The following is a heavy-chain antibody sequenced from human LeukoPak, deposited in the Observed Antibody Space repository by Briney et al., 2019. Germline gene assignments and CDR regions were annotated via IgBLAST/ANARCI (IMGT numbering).Heavy chain of an antibody. CDR3: ARDTAMTTVTTLWFKGYYGMDV. Sequence: SETLSLTCAVYGGSFSGYYWSWIRQPPGKGLEWIGEINHSGSTNYNPSLKSRVTISVDTSKNQFSLKLSSVTAADTAVYYCARDTAMTTVTTLWFKGYYGMDVWGQGTTVTVSS. CDR2: INHSGST. CDR1: GGSFSGYY. V-gene: IGHV4-34*01. D-gene: IGHD4-11*01. J-gene: IGHJ6*02.